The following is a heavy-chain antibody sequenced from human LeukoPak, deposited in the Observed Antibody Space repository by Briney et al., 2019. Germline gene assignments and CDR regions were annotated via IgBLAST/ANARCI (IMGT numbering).Heavy chain of an antibody. V-gene: IGHV4-59*01. Sequence: SETLSLTCTVSGGSISSYYWSWIRQPPGKGPEWIGYIYYSGSTNYNPSLKSRVTISVDTSKNQFSLKLSSVTAADTAVYYCATEYYYDSSGYQSAFDIWGQGTMVTVSS. J-gene: IGHJ3*02. CDR2: IYYSGST. CDR3: ATEYYYDSSGYQSAFDI. CDR1: GGSISSYY. D-gene: IGHD3-22*01.